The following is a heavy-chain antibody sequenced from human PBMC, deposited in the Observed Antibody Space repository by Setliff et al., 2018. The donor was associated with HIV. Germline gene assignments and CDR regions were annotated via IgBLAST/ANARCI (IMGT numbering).Heavy chain of an antibody. CDR3: ARARIPGSGYYYYYMDV. J-gene: IGHJ6*03. Sequence: PGGSLRLSCAASGFTFSSYAITWVRQAPGKGLEWVSAISGSGDSTFYADSVKGRFTISRDNAKNSLFLQMNSLRAEDTAIYYCARARIPGSGYYYYYMDVWGKGTTVTVSS. CDR2: ISGSGDST. V-gene: IGHV3-23*01. CDR1: GFTFSSYA. D-gene: IGHD1-20*01.